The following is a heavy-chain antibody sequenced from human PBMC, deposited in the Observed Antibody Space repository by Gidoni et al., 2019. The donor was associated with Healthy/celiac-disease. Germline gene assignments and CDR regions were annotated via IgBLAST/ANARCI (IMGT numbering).Heavy chain of an antibody. CDR2: ISGSGGST. CDR3: AKDPSYYYYYGMVV. Sequence: EVQLLESGGGLVQHGGSLRLACAASGFNVSRYAMSWVRQAPGKGLEWVSAISGSGGSTYYADSVKGRFTISRDNSKNTLYLQMNSLRAEDTAVYYCAKDPSYYYYYGMVVWGQGTTVTVSS. J-gene: IGHJ6*02. V-gene: IGHV3-23*01. CDR1: GFNVSRYA.